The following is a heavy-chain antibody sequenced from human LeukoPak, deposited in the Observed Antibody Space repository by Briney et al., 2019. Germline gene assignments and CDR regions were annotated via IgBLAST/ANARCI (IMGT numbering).Heavy chain of an antibody. CDR3: AKYYYDSSGYYRHPGYFDY. CDR1: GGTFSSYA. J-gene: IGHJ4*02. Sequence: SVKVSCKASGGTFSSYAISWVRQAPGQGLEWMGRIIPILGIANYAQKFQGRVTITADKSTSTAYMELSSLRSEDTAVYYCAKYYYDSSGYYRHPGYFDYWGQGTLVTVSS. CDR2: IIPILGIA. D-gene: IGHD3-22*01. V-gene: IGHV1-69*04.